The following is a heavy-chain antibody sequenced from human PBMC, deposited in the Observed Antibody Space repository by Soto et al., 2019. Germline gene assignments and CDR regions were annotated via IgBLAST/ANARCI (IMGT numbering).Heavy chain of an antibody. J-gene: IGHJ6*02. Sequence: SETLSLTCTVSGASVSGGSYYWCWIRQPPGKGVEWYGFVYYNVSTIYNPSLKSLVIIALDTAKNQCSLKLISVTSSDTAVYHCARGSDGDSVGFHYYAMVVWHQGTTVTVSS. V-gene: IGHV4-61*01. CDR3: ARGSDGDSVGFHYYAMVV. CDR1: GASVSGGSYY. CDR2: VYYNVST. D-gene: IGHD3-10*01.